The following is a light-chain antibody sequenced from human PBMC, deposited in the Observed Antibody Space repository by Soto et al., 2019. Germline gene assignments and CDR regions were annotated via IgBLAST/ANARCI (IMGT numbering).Light chain of an antibody. CDR2: TNN. J-gene: IGLJ2*01. CDR1: SSNIGTNT. V-gene: IGLV1-44*01. CDR3: AAWDGSLNGVL. Sequence: QSVLTQQPSASGTPGQRVTISCSGSSSNIGTNTVNWYQQLPGTAPTLLIYTNNQRPSGVPDRFSGSKSGTSASLAISGLQSEDEADYYCAAWDGSLNGVLFGGGTKLTVL.